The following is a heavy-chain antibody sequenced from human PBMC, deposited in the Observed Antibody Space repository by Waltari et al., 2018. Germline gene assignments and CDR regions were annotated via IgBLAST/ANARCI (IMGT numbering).Heavy chain of an antibody. CDR3: ARGPGYSSGWYANY. D-gene: IGHD6-19*01. J-gene: IGHJ4*02. Sequence: TGQGLEWMGWMNPNSGNTGYAQKFQGRVTITRNTSISTAYMELSSLRSEDTAVYYCARGPGYSSGWYANYWGQGTLVTVSS. CDR2: MNPNSGNT. V-gene: IGHV1-8*03.